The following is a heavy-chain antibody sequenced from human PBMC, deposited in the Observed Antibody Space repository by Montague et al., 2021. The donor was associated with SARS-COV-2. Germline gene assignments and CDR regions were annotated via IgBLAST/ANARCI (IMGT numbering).Heavy chain of an antibody. CDR2: IDWDDDK. CDR1: RFTLTPSGMG. CDR3: ARIQAELCPNYYYYGMDV. J-gene: IGHJ6*02. D-gene: IGHD2-2*01. V-gene: IGHV2-70*01. Sequence: PALVKPTQTLAGTCTFSRFTLTPSGMGLGWIRQPSGNRMESPALIDWDDDKYYSTSLKTRLTISKDTTKNQVVHTITNMDPVDTATYYCARIQAELCPNYYYYGMDVWGQGTTVTVSS.